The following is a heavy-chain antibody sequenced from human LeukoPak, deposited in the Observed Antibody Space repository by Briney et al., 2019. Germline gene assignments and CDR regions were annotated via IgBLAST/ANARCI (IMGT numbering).Heavy chain of an antibody. CDR1: GYTFTSYG. CDR2: IIPIFGTA. Sequence: ASVKVSCKASGYTFTSYGISWVRQAPGQGLEWMGGIIPIFGTANYAQKFQGRVTITADESTSTAYMELSSLRSEDTAVYYCARGPAPDYYDSSGYSYCDYWGQGTLVTVSS. J-gene: IGHJ4*02. CDR3: ARGPAPDYYDSSGYSYCDY. D-gene: IGHD3-22*01. V-gene: IGHV1-69*13.